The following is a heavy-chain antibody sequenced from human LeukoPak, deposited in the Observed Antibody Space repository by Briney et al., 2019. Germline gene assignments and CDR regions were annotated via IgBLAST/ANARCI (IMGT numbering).Heavy chain of an antibody. D-gene: IGHD6-13*01. CDR2: ISWDGGST. V-gene: IGHV3-43D*03. Sequence: GGSLRLSCAASGFTFDDYAMHWVRQAPGKGLEWVSLISWDGGSTYYADSVKGRFTISRDNSKNSLYLQMNSLRAEDTALYYCAKDIRGSTSWYGLDYWGQGTLVTVSS. J-gene: IGHJ4*02. CDR1: GFTFDDYA. CDR3: AKDIRGSTSWYGLDY.